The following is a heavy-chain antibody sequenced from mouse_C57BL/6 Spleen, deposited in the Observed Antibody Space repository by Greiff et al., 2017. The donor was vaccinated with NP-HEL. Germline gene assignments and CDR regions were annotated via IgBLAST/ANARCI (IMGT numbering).Heavy chain of an antibody. D-gene: IGHD1-2*01. Sequence: QVQLQESGAELARPGASVKLSCKASGYTFTSFGIRWVKQRPGQGLEWIGEIYPRSGNTYYNEKFKGKATLTADKSSSTAYMELRSLTSEDSAVYFCARVRDGYFAYWGQGTPVTVSS. CDR1: GYTFTSFG. J-gene: IGHJ3*01. V-gene: IGHV1-81*01. CDR3: ARVRDGYFAY. CDR2: IYPRSGNT.